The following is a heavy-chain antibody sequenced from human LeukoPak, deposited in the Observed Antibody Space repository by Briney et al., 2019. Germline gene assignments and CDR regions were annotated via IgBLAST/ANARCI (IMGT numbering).Heavy chain of an antibody. J-gene: IGHJ4*02. CDR3: AKESGYDVDLEY. V-gene: IGHV3-74*01. CDR2: INTDGSTT. Sequence: GWSLRLSCAGSGFTFSTYWMHWVRQAPGGELVWVSGINTDGSTTSYADSVKGRFSISRDNAKNTVYLQMSSLRAEDTAVYYCAKESGYDVDLEYWGQGALVTVSS. D-gene: IGHD5-12*01. CDR1: GFTFSTYW.